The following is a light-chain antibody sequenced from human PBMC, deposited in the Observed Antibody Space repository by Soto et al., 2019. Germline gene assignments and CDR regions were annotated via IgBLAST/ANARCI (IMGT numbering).Light chain of an antibody. V-gene: IGLV2-14*01. CDR2: DVS. Sequence: SDLTQAASGSGSHGRSITISRTGTSSDVGGYNYVSWYQQHPGKAPKLMIYDVSNRPSGVSNRFSGSKSGNTASLTISGLQAEDEADYYCSSYTSSSTYYVFGTGTKVTVL. J-gene: IGLJ1*01. CDR3: SSYTSSSTYYV. CDR1: SSDVGGYNY.